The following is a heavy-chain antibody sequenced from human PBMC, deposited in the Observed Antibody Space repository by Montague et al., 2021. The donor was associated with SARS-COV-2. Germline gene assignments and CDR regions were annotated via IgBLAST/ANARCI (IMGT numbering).Heavy chain of an antibody. CDR3: ATVKRGYYYGLGVSAHFDY. J-gene: IGHJ4*02. D-gene: IGHD3-10*01. V-gene: IGHV4-39*01. CDR2: KYYSGST. Sequence: SETLSLTCTVSGASISSRSYYWGWIRQPPGKGLEWIGFKYYSGSTYYNPTLKSRVTISVDTSKNQFSLKLSSVTAADTAVYYCATVKRGYYYGLGVSAHFDYWGQGTLVTVSS. CDR1: GASISSRSYY.